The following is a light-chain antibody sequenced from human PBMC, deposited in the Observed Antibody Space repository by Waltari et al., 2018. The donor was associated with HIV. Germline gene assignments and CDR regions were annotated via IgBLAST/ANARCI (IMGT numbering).Light chain of an antibody. Sequence: SYVLTQPPSVSVAPGKTARITCGGNNIGSKRVHWYQQKPGQAPVLVIYYNNDRPSGIPERFSGSNSSNTATLTISRVEAGDEANYYCQVWDSGVLFGGGTKLTVL. CDR2: YNN. J-gene: IGLJ2*01. V-gene: IGLV3-21*04. CDR1: NIGSKR. CDR3: QVWDSGVL.